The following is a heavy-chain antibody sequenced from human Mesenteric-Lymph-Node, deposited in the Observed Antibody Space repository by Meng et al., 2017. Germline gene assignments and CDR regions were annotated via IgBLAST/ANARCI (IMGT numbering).Heavy chain of an antibody. V-gene: IGHV3-21*01. CDR3: AREVVAVAGTTDFDY. CDR1: GFTFSSYS. J-gene: IGHJ4*02. D-gene: IGHD6-19*01. Sequence: GESLKISCAASGFTFSSYSMNWVRQAPGKGLEWVSSISSSSSYIYYADSVKGRFTISRDNAKNSLYLQMNSLRAEDTAVYYCAREVVAVAGTTDFDYWGQGTLVTVSS. CDR2: ISSSSSYI.